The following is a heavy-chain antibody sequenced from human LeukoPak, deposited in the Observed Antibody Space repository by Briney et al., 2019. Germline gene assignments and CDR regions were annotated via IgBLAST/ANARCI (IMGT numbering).Heavy chain of an antibody. CDR2: ISAYNGDT. CDR1: RNIFTGYF. CDR3: AREGAYCSSTSCHMQNWFDP. Sequence: ASVKVSCKASRNIFTGYFIHWVRQAPGQGLEWMGWISAYNGDTIYAQKFQGRVTMTTDTSTNTAYMELRSLRSDDTAMYYCAREGAYCSSTSCHMQNWFDPWGQGTLVTVSS. J-gene: IGHJ5*02. D-gene: IGHD2-2*01. V-gene: IGHV1-18*04.